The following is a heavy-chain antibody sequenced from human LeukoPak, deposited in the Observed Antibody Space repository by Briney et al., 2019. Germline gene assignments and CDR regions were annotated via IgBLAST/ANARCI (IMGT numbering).Heavy chain of an antibody. CDR2: INHSGSS. CDR3: ARLKSYSGSYSAWYFDL. V-gene: IGHV4-34*01. Sequence: SETLSLTCAVHGGPFRDYYWSSIRQPPGKGLEMIQEINHSGSSNYNPSLKSRVTISVDTSKSQFSLKLSSVTAADTAVYYCARLKSYSGSYSAWYFDLWGRGTLVTVSS. D-gene: IGHD1-26*01. CDR1: GGPFRDYY. J-gene: IGHJ2*01.